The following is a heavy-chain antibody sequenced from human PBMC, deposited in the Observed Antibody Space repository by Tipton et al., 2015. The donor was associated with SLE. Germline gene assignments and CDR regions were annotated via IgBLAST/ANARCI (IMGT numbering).Heavy chain of an antibody. CDR1: GFTLSAYA. J-gene: IGHJ4*02. CDR2: ISYDGSNQ. D-gene: IGHD6-19*01. Sequence: SLRLSCAASGFTLSAYAMHWVRQAPGKGLEWVSRISYDGSNQFYADNVKGRFTISRDNSKRTLYLQMNSLRSEDTAVYYCARQSNSGWEFDQWGQGTLVTVSS. V-gene: IGHV3-30-3*01. CDR3: ARQSNSGWEFDQ.